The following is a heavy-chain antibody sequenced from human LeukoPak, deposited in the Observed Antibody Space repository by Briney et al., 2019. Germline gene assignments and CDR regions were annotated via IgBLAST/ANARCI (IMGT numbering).Heavy chain of an antibody. D-gene: IGHD3-10*01. V-gene: IGHV1-3*01. CDR3: AREYYYGSGSYGLDP. Sequence: ASVKVSCKASGYTFTSYAMHWVRQAPGQRLEWMGWINAGNGNTKYSQKFQGRVTITRDTSASTAYMELSSLRSEDTAVYYRAREYYYGSGSYGLDPWGQGTLVTVSS. J-gene: IGHJ5*02. CDR1: GYTFTSYA. CDR2: INAGNGNT.